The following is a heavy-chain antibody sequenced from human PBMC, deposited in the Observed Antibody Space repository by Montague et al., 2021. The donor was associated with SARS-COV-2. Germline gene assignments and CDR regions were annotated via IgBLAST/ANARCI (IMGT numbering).Heavy chain of an antibody. CDR3: AIHALGYFDWLNEGYFDY. Sequence: SETLSLTCTVSGGSISSYYWSWIRQPPGKGLEWIGYIYYSGSTNYNPSLKSQVTISIDTSKNQFSLKLSSVTAADTAVYYCAIHALGYFDWLNEGYFDYWGQGTLVTVSS. V-gene: IGHV4-59*08. J-gene: IGHJ4*02. CDR1: GGSISSYY. CDR2: IYYSGST. D-gene: IGHD3-9*01.